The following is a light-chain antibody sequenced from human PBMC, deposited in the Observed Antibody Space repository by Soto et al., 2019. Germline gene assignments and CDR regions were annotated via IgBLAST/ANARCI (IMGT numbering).Light chain of an antibody. CDR1: QGFGNS. J-gene: IGKJ2*01. CDR3: QKYNSAPYT. Sequence: DIQMTQSPSSLSASVGDRVTITCRASQGFGNSLAWFQQKAGSIPKLLIYSASTLQSGVPSRFSGSGSGTHFTLTSSSLQPEDVATYYCQKYNSAPYTFGQGTKLEIK. CDR2: SAS. V-gene: IGKV1-27*01.